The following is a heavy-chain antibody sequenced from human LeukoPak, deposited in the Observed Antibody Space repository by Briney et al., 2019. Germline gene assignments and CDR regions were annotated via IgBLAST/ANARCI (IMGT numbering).Heavy chain of an antibody. J-gene: IGHJ4*02. CDR1: EFTFSSNH. CDR2: IYTGGNT. V-gene: IGHV3-53*01. D-gene: IGHD1-26*01. CDR3: VREFSGSYYFDS. Sequence: GGSLRLSCAVSEFTFSSNHMSWVRQPPGEGLEWVSTIYTGGNTYFADSVKGRFTISRDNPKNTVYLQMNSLRAEDTAVYYCVREFSGSYYFDSWGQGALVTVSS.